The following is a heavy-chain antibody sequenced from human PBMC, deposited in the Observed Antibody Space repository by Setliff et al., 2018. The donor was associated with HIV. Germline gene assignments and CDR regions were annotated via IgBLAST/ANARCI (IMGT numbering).Heavy chain of an antibody. D-gene: IGHD2-8*01. J-gene: IGHJ4*02. CDR3: ARDRSSGGYTIGLIDY. CDR1: GGSISSYY. V-gene: IGHV4-59*01. CDR2: VYYDGST. Sequence: SETLSLTCTVSGGSISSYYWSWIRQPPWKGLEWIGYVYYDGSTKHNPSLESRVTIYVDTSKNQFSLKVSSVTAADTAVYYCARDRSSGGYTIGLIDYWGQGRLVTVSS.